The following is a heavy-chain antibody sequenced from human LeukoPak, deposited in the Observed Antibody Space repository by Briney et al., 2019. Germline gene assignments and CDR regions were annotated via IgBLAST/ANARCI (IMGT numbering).Heavy chain of an antibody. D-gene: IGHD3-9*01. Sequence: GASVKVSCNASGYTFTGYYMHWVRQAPGQGLEWMGWINPNSGGTNYAQKFQGRVTMTRDTSISTAYMELSRLRSDDTAVYYCARGGGLRYFDWFEDYWGQGTLATVSS. CDR3: ARGGGLRYFDWFEDY. J-gene: IGHJ4*02. CDR1: GYTFTGYY. V-gene: IGHV1-2*02. CDR2: INPNSGGT.